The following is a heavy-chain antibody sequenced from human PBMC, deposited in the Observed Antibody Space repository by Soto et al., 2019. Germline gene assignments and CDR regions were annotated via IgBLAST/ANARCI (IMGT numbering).Heavy chain of an antibody. Sequence: QAQLQQWGAGLLKPSETLSLTCAVYGGSFSGYYWSWIRQPPGKGLEWIGEINHSGSTNYNPSLKRRVTISVDTSKNQFSLKLSSVTAADTAVYYCARGPAPTMVRGIFDYWGQGTLVTVSS. CDR2: INHSGST. V-gene: IGHV4-34*01. CDR3: ARGPAPTMVRGIFDY. D-gene: IGHD3-10*01. J-gene: IGHJ4*02. CDR1: GGSFSGYY.